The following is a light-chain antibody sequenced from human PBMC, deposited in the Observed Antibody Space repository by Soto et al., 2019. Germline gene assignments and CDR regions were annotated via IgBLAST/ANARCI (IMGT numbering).Light chain of an antibody. Sequence: QSVLTHPASVSGSPGQSITISCTGTSSDVGGYNYVSWYQQHPGKAPKLMIYEVSNRPSGVSNRFSGSKSGNTASLTISELQAEDEADYYCGSYTSSSTYVFGTGTKVTVL. J-gene: IGLJ1*01. CDR2: EVS. V-gene: IGLV2-14*01. CDR1: SSDVGGYNY. CDR3: GSYTSSSTYV.